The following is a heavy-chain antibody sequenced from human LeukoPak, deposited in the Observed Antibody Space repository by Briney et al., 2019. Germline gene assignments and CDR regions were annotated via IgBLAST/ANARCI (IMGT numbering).Heavy chain of an antibody. CDR2: IIPIFGTA. V-gene: IGHV1-69*13. CDR1: GGTFSSYA. CDR3: AREGKGYDSSDGEYFQH. D-gene: IGHD3-22*01. J-gene: IGHJ1*01. Sequence: GASVKVSCKASGGTFSSYAISWVRQAPGQGLEWMGGIIPIFGTANYAQKFQGRVTITADESTSTAYMELSSLRSEDTAVYYCAREGKGYDSSDGEYFQHWGQGTLVTVSS.